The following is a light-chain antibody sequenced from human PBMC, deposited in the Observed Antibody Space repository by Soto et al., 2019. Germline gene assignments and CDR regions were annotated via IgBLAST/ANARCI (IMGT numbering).Light chain of an antibody. Sequence: EIVLTQSPGTLSLSPGERATLSCRASQSVSSSYLAWYQQKPGQAPRLLIYGASSRATGIPDRFSGSGSGTSFTLTLSRLEAGDFAGYYCQQYGSSLLFTFGPGTKVDIK. CDR2: GAS. J-gene: IGKJ3*01. CDR1: QSVSSSY. CDR3: QQYGSSLLFT. V-gene: IGKV3-20*01.